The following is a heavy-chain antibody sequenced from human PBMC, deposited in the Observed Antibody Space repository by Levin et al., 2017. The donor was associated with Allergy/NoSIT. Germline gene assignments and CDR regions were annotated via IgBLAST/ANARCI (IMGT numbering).Heavy chain of an antibody. J-gene: IGHJ4*02. V-gene: IGHV3-21*01. CDR3: ARDRYCSSTSCYEL. Sequence: GESLKISCAASGFTFSSYSMNWVRQAPGKGLEWVSSISSSSSYIYYADSVKGRFTISRDNAKNSLYLQMNSLRAEDTAVYYCARDRYCSSTSCYELWGQGTLVTVSS. D-gene: IGHD2-2*01. CDR1: GFTFSSYS. CDR2: ISSSSSYI.